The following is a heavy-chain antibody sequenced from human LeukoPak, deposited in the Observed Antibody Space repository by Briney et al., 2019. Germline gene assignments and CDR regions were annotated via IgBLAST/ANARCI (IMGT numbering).Heavy chain of an antibody. Sequence: GASVKVSCKASGYTFTGYHMHWVRQAPGQGLEWMGWINPNSGGTNYAQKFQGRVTMTRDTSISTAYMELSRLRSDDTAVYYCARDYVHYDYVWGSYRLNYWGQGTLVTVSS. CDR2: INPNSGGT. CDR1: GYTFTGYH. CDR3: ARDYVHYDYVWGSYRLNY. J-gene: IGHJ4*02. V-gene: IGHV1-2*02. D-gene: IGHD3-16*02.